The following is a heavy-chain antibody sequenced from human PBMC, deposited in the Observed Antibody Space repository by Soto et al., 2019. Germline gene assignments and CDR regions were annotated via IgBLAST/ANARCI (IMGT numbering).Heavy chain of an antibody. CDR1: GFTFDDYA. J-gene: IGHJ6*02. Sequence: GGSLRLSCAASGFTFDDYAMHWVRQAPGKGLEWVSGISWNSGSIGYADSVKGRFTISRDNAKNSLYLQMNSLRAEDTALYYCAKDWGVAYYYGSGSLLGSCMDVWGQGTTVTVSS. D-gene: IGHD3-10*01. CDR3: AKDWGVAYYYGSGSLLGSCMDV. CDR2: ISWNSGSI. V-gene: IGHV3-9*01.